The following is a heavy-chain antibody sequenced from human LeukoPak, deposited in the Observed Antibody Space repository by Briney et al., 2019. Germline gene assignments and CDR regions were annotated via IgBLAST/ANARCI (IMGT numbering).Heavy chain of an antibody. V-gene: IGHV3-30*18. CDR1: GFTFSSYG. J-gene: IGHJ6*04. Sequence: GGSLRLSCAASGFTFSSYGMHWVRQAPGKRLQWVSVISYDGSNKYYADSVKGRFTISRDNSKNTLYLQMNSLRAEDTAVYYCAKDQGTESSYYYGMDVWGKGTTVTVSS. CDR2: ISYDGSNK. CDR3: AKDQGTESSYYYGMDV. D-gene: IGHD1-7*01.